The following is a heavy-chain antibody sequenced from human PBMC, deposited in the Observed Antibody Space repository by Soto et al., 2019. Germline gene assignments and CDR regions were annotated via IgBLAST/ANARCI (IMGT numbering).Heavy chain of an antibody. V-gene: IGHV6-1*01. CDR2: TYYRSKYYY. Sequence: QVPLQQSGPGLVRPSQTLSLTCVISGDSVSSDTIAWNWVRQSPSRGLEWLGRTYYRSKYYYDYALSVKSRITVNPDTSKNQFSLQLSAVTPEDTAVYYCARGLMAGGFDSWGQGSLVTVSS. D-gene: IGHD3-16*01. J-gene: IGHJ4*02. CDR1: GDSVSSDTIA. CDR3: ARGLMAGGFDS.